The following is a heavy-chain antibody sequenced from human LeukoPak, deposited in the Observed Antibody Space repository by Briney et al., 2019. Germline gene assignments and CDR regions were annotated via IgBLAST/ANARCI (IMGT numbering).Heavy chain of an antibody. D-gene: IGHD3-3*01. Sequence: ETLSLTCAVYGGSFSGYYWSWIRQPPGKGLEWIGEINHSGSTNYNPSLKSRVTISVDTSKNQFSLKLSSVTAADTAVYYCARDPFTIFGVIPAFDYWGQGTLVTVSS. CDR1: GGSFSGYY. V-gene: IGHV4-34*01. CDR2: INHSGST. CDR3: ARDPFTIFGVIPAFDY. J-gene: IGHJ4*02.